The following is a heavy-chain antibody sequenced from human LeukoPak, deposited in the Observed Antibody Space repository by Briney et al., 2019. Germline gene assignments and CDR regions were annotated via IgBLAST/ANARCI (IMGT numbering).Heavy chain of an antibody. CDR1: GFTFSSYE. Sequence: GGSLRLSCAASGFTFSSYEMNWVRQAPGKGLEWVSYISSSGSTIYYADSVKGRFTISRDNAKNSLYLQMNSLRAEDTAVYYCASLPPKYDSSGYYFSRIYYYYYGMDVWGQGTTVTVSS. CDR2: ISSSGSTI. J-gene: IGHJ6*02. V-gene: IGHV3-48*03. CDR3: ASLPPKYDSSGYYFSRIYYYYYGMDV. D-gene: IGHD3-22*01.